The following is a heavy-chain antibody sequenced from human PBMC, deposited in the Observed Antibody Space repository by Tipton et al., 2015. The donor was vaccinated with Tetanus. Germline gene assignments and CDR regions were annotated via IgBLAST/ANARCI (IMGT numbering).Heavy chain of an antibody. J-gene: IGHJ6*02. CDR3: ARDRRSYIASAGYGMDV. V-gene: IGHV3-48*02. Sequence: SLRLSCAATGFTFNIFGMSWVRQAPGRGLEWVTFISGSGGHIYYADSVKGRFTVSRDNAKNSVYLQMSSLRDDDTAIYYCARDRRSYIASAGYGMDVWGQGTPVAASS. D-gene: IGHD6-13*01. CDR1: GFTFNIFG. CDR2: ISGSGGHI.